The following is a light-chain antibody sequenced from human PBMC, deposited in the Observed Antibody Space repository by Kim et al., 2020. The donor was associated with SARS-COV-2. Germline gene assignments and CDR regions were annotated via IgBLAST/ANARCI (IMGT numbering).Light chain of an antibody. CDR1: QSISKW. J-gene: IGKJ2*01. V-gene: IGKV1-5*01. CDR3: QQYNVYSYT. Sequence: SASVGDRVTITCRASQSISKWLDWYQQKPGKATKVLIYVAARLESGVPSRFSDSGSGTEFTLSISCLPPEGFATCYCQQYNVYSYTIGQETKLDI. CDR2: VAA.